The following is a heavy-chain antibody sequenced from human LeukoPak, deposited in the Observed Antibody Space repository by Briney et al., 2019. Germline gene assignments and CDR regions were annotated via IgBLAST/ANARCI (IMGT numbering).Heavy chain of an antibody. D-gene: IGHD2-2*01. CDR1: GYPFTNFG. CDR2: ISAYTGNT. V-gene: IGHV1-18*01. CDR3: ARDFWVRHSAPAPKDL. J-gene: IGHJ5*02. Sequence: ASVKVSRKASGYPFTNFGISWVRQAPGQGLEWMGWISAYTGNTKYGQRFQGRVTMTTDTSTSTAYMELRSLRSDDTAVFYCARDFWVRHSAPAPKDLWGQGTLVTVSS.